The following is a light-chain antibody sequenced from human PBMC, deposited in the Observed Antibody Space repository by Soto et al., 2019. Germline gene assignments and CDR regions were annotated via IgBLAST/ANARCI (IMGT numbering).Light chain of an antibody. CDR3: SSFEASNNLL. V-gene: IGLV2-8*01. CDR1: SSDVGGYSY. CDR2: EVS. J-gene: IGLJ2*01. Sequence: QSVLTQPPSASGSPGQSVTISCTGTSSDVGGYSYVSWYQQHPGKAPKLMIYEVSKRPSGVPDRFSGSKSGNTASLTVSGLQVEDEADYYCSSFEASNNLLFGGGTKLTVL.